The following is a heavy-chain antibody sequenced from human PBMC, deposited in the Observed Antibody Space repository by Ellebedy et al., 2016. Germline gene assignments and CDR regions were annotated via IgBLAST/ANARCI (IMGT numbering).Heavy chain of an antibody. J-gene: IGHJ4*02. CDR1: GGSISSSSYY. CDR3: ARHRLRWFGELLYVDY. CDR2: IYYSGST. V-gene: IGHV4-39*01. D-gene: IGHD3-10*01. Sequence: GSLRLSCSVPGGSISSSSYYWGWIRQPPGTGLEWIGSIYYSGSTYYNSSLKRRVTISLDTSKNQFSLKLSSVTAADTAVYYCARHRLRWFGELLYVDYWGQGTLVTVSS.